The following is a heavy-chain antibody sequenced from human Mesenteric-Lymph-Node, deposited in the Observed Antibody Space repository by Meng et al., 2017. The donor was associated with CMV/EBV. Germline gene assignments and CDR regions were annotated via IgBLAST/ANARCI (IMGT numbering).Heavy chain of an antibody. CDR1: GFTFSSYA. J-gene: IGHJ4*02. CDR3: ARVIGNSNTVHYFDY. D-gene: IGHD1-1*01. CDR2: IRAATIRAGGT. V-gene: IGHV3-23*01. Sequence: GESLKISCAASGFTFSSYAMSWVRHIPGKGLEWVSTIRAATIRAGGTTAYYADSVKGRFTISRDNSKNTVYLHMDSLRAADTAMYYCARVIGNSNTVHYFDYWGQGMLVTVSS.